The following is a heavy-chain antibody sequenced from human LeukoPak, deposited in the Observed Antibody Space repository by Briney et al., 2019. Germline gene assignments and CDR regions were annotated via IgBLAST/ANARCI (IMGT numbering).Heavy chain of an antibody. CDR3: ARGHSSVVTAIPYYFDF. J-gene: IGHJ4*02. CDR1: GGSFSGYY. Sequence: SETLSLTCAVYGGSFSGYYWSWIRQSPGNGLEWIGEINHSGSTNYSPSLKSRVTISVDTSKNQFSLKVSSVTAADTAVYYCARGHSSVVTAIPYYFDFWGQGTLVTVSS. CDR2: INHSGST. D-gene: IGHD2-21*02. V-gene: IGHV4-34*01.